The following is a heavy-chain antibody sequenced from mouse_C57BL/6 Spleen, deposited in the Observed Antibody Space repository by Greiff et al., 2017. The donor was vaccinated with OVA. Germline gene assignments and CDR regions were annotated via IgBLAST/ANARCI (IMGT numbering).Heavy chain of an antibody. CDR1: GYTFTSYW. D-gene: IGHD1-1*01. V-gene: IGHV1-69*01. Sequence: VQLQQPGAELVMPGASVKLSCKASGYTFTSYWMHWVKQRPGQGLEWIGEIDPSDSYTNYNQKFKGKSTLTVDKYSSTAYMQLSSLTSEDSAVYYCARPNYGISYLCAYWGQGTLVTVSA. CDR2: IDPSDSYT. CDR3: ARPNYGISYLCAY. J-gene: IGHJ3*01.